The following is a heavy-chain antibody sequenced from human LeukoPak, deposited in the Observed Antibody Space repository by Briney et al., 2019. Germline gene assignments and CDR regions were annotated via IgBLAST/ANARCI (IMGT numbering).Heavy chain of an antibody. CDR1: GFTFSGSA. CDR2: IRSKVNSYAT. CDR3: TMEYDFWRGYYDMDV. V-gene: IGHV3-73*01. D-gene: IGHD3/OR15-3a*01. Sequence: GGSLKLSCAASGFTFSGSAMHWVRQASGKGLEWVGRIRSKVNSYATRYGASVNGRFTISRDDSKNTAYLQMDSLKTEDTAVYYCTMEYDFWRGYYDMDVWGKGTTVIVSS. J-gene: IGHJ6*03.